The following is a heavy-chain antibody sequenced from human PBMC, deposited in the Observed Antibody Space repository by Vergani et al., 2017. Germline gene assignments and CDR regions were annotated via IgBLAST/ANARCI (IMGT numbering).Heavy chain of an antibody. CDR1: GCSISSGGYY. CDR2: IYYSGST. J-gene: IGHJ3*02. D-gene: IGHD3-10*01. V-gene: IGHV4-31*03. CDR3: ARDGLLWFGEPVVAFDI. Sequence: QVQLQESGPGLVKPSQTLSLTCTVSGCSISSGGYYWSWIRQHPGKGLEWIGYIYYSGSTYYKPSRKSRVTISVDTSKKQFALKLSSVTAADTAVYYCARDGLLWFGEPVVAFDIWGQGTMVTVSS.